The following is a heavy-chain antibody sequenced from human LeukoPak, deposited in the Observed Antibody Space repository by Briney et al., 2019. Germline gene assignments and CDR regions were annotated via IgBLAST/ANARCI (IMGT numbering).Heavy chain of an antibody. CDR2: IYPGDSDT. J-gene: IGHJ4*02. V-gene: IGHV5-51*01. CDR1: GYSFTSFW. CDR3: ARQRLRGISYFGF. D-gene: IGHD3-10*01. Sequence: GASLRISCKGSGYSFTSFWIGWVRQMPGKGLEWMGVIYPGDSDTRYSPSFQGQVTISADKSINPAYLQWSSLKASDTAMYYCARQRLRGISYFGFWGQGNLVTVSS.